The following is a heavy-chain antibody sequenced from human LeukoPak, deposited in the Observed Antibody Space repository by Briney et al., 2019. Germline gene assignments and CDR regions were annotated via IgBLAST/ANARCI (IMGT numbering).Heavy chain of an antibody. J-gene: IGHJ4*02. D-gene: IGHD3-10*01. Sequence: SETLSLTCAVYGGSFSGYYWSWIRQPPGKGLEWIGEINHSGSTNYNPSLKSRVTISVDTSKNQFSLKLSSVTAADTAVYYCARSGSLYDFDYWDQGTLVTVSS. V-gene: IGHV4-34*01. CDR1: GGSFSGYY. CDR3: ARSGSLYDFDY. CDR2: INHSGST.